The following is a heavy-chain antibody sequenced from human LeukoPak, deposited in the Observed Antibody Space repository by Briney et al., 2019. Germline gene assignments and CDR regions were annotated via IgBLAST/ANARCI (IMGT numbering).Heavy chain of an antibody. V-gene: IGHV3-7*03. CDR1: GFTFSESW. D-gene: IGHD3-22*01. CDR3: AKARPPYYYDSSGYGPDFDY. Sequence: GGSLRLSCAASGFTFSESWMSWVRQVPGQGLEWVAHINHEGGGIQYVDSVKGRFTISRDNAKGSVYLQMNSLRAEDTAVYYCAKARPPYYYDSSGYGPDFDYWGQGTLVTVSS. J-gene: IGHJ4*02. CDR2: INHEGGGI.